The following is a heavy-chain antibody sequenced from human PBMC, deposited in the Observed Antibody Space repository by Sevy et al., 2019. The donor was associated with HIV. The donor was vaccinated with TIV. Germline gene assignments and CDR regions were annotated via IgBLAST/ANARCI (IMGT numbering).Heavy chain of an antibody. CDR2: ISSSSSYI. Sequence: GGSLRLSCAASGFTFSSYSMNWVRQAPGKGLEWVSSISSSSSYIYYADSVKGRFTISRDNAKNSLYLQMNSLRAEDTAVYYCARDGEVAGPPAYYYYYGMDVWGRGTTVTVSS. V-gene: IGHV3-21*01. CDR3: ARDGEVAGPPAYYYYYGMDV. J-gene: IGHJ6*02. D-gene: IGHD6-19*01. CDR1: GFTFSSYS.